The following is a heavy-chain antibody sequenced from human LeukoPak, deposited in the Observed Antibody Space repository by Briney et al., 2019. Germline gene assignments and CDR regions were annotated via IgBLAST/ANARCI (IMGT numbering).Heavy chain of an antibody. Sequence: GGSLRLSCAASRFTFRAYAMTWVRQAPGRGLEWVANIKQDGSQRYYVDSVRGRFTISRDNAKNSLFLQMNGLRAEDTAVYYCARRGGSSSRRSPIDYWGQGTLVTVSS. V-gene: IGHV3-7*01. CDR2: IKQDGSQR. CDR3: ARRGGSSSRRSPIDY. J-gene: IGHJ4*02. CDR1: RFTFRAYA. D-gene: IGHD6-6*01.